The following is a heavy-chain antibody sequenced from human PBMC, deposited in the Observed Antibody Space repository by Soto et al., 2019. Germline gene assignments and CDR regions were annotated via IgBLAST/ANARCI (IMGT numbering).Heavy chain of an antibody. V-gene: IGHV3-21*01. J-gene: IGHJ4*02. D-gene: IGHD3-22*01. CDR1: GFTFSSYS. CDR2: ISSSSSYI. CDR3: ARDGITYYDSSGYDY. Sequence: EVQLVESGGGLGKPGGSLRLSCAASGFTFSSYSMNWVRQAPGKGLEWVSSISSSSSYIYYADSVKGRFTISRDNAKNSLYLQMNSLRAEDTAVYYCARDGITYYDSSGYDYWGQGTLVTVSS.